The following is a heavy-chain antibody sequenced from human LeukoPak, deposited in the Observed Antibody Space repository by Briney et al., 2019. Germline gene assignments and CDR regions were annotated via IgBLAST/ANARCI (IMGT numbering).Heavy chain of an antibody. V-gene: IGHV1-69*06. D-gene: IGHD2-15*01. CDR1: GGTFSSYA. J-gene: IGHJ4*02. Sequence: SVKVSCKASGGTFSSYAISWVRQAPGQGLEWMGGIIPIFGTANYAQKFQSRVTITADKSTSTAYMELSSLRSEDTAVYYCASGDFSVVAAMPFDYWGQGTLVTVSS. CDR2: IIPIFGTA. CDR3: ASGDFSVVAAMPFDY.